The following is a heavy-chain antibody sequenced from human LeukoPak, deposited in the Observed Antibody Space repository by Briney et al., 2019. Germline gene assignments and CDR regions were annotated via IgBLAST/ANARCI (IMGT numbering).Heavy chain of an antibody. CDR1: GGSINSGGYY. V-gene: IGHV4-31*03. D-gene: IGHD3-16*01. CDR3: ARSLWGFAYYFDF. Sequence: KPSEPLSLTCTVSGGSINSGGYYWSWIRQHPGKGLEWIGYIYYSGTTYYNPSLKSRVTISVDTSKNQFSLKPSSVTAADTAVYYCARSLWGFAYYFDFWGQGTLVTVSS. J-gene: IGHJ4*02. CDR2: IYYSGTT.